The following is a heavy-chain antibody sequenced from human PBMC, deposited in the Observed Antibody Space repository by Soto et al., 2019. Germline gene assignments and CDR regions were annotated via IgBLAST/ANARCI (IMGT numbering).Heavy chain of an antibody. J-gene: IGHJ6*03. V-gene: IGHV3-11*01. CDR2: ISSSGSTI. CDR3: ASVAARAYYMDV. CDR1: GFTFSDYY. D-gene: IGHD6-6*01. Sequence: GSLRLSCAASGFTFSDYYMSWIRQAPGKGLEWVSYISSSGSTIYYADSVKGRFTISRDNAKNSLYLQMNSLRAEDTAVYYCASVAARAYYMDVWGKGTTVTVSS.